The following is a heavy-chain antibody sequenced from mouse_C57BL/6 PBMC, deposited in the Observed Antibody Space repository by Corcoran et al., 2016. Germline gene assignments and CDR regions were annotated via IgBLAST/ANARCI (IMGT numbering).Heavy chain of an antibody. CDR2: ILPGSGST. D-gene: IGHD1-1*01. V-gene: IGHV1-9*01. CDR3: ARRPYYYGSSYGVAY. Sequence: QVQLQQSGAELMKPGASVKLSCKATGYTFTGYWIEWVKQRPGHGLEWIGEILPGSGSTNYNEKFKGKATFTADTSSNTAYMPLSSLTTEVSAIYYCARRPYYYGSSYGVAYWGQGTLVTVSA. CDR1: GYTFTGYW. J-gene: IGHJ3*01.